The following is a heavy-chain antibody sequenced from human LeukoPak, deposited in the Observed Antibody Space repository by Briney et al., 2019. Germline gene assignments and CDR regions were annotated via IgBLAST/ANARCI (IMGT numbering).Heavy chain of an antibody. CDR3: ARLGENWFDP. CDR1: GYTLTELS. D-gene: IGHD3-16*01. J-gene: IGHJ5*02. Sequence: ASVKVSCKVSGYTLTELSMHWVRQAPGKGLEWMGGFDPEDGETIYTQNLQGRVTMTEDTSTDTAYMERSSLRSEDTAVYYCARLGENWFDPWGQGTLVTVSS. CDR2: FDPEDGET. V-gene: IGHV1-24*01.